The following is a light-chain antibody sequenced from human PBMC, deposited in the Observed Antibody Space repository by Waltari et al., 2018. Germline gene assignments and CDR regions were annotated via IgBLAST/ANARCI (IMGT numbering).Light chain of an antibody. V-gene: IGKV3-15*01. CDR2: GAS. Sequence: EIVLTHSPATLSLSLGERVTLSCRASQSVSSSLAWYQQKLGQAPRLLIYGASSRATGIPDRFSGSGSGTDFTLTISSLEPEDFTVYYCQQYSNWPLTFGGGTKVEIK. J-gene: IGKJ4*01. CDR1: QSVSSS. CDR3: QQYSNWPLT.